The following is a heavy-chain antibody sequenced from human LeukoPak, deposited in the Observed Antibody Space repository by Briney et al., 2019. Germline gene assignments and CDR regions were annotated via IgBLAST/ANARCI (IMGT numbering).Heavy chain of an antibody. V-gene: IGHV3-74*01. D-gene: IGHD3-16*01. CDR1: GFTFSDYW. CDR2: INSDGTTT. J-gene: IGHJ5*02. Sequence: QTGGSLRLSCAASGFTFSDYWMHWVRQAPGKGPVWVSRINSDGTTTTYADSVKGRFTISRDNAKNSLYLQMNSLRAEDTAVYYCARGGESWGQGTLVTASS. CDR3: ARGGES.